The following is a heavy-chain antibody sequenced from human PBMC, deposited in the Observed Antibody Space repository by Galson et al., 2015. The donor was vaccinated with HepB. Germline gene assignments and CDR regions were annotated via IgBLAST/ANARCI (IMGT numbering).Heavy chain of an antibody. CDR3: ARPGGVGTGTFDY. J-gene: IGHJ4*02. Sequence: SVKVSCKASGYTFSSYAISWVRQAPGQGLEWMGRIIPILGIANYAQKFQGRVTITADESTSTAYMELSSLRSEDTAVYYCARPGGVGTGTFDYWGQGTLVTVSS. CDR1: GYTFSSYA. D-gene: IGHD3-10*01. V-gene: IGHV1-69*04. CDR2: IIPILGIA.